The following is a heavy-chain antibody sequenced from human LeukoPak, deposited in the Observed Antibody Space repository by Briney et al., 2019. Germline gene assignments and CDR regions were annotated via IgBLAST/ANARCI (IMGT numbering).Heavy chain of an antibody. V-gene: IGHV3-23*01. CDR2: ISGSGGGA. CDR3: AKGCCTNGVCYWDY. D-gene: IGHD2-8*01. Sequence: GGSLRLSCAASGFTFDTYAMSWVRQAPGKGLEWVSTISGSGGGAYYPDSVKGRFTISRDNYKNTVYLQMNSLRAEDTAVYYCAKGCCTNGVCYWDYWGQGTLVTVSS. J-gene: IGHJ4*02. CDR1: GFTFDTYA.